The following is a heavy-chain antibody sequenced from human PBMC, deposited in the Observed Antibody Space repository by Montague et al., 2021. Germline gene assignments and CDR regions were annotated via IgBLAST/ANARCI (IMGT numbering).Heavy chain of an antibody. D-gene: IGHD6-13*01. V-gene: IGHV4-39*07. CDR1: GASITSNIYY. Sequence: SETLSLTCTVSGASITSNIYYWVWIRQSPGQGLVWFGSIYYSGNSFYQPSLKSRITMAVDTSKNQFSLKLSSVTAAATAIYYCARVFSSWYVGWFDPWGQGTLVTVSS. J-gene: IGHJ5*02. CDR2: IYYSGNS. CDR3: ARVFSSWYVGWFDP.